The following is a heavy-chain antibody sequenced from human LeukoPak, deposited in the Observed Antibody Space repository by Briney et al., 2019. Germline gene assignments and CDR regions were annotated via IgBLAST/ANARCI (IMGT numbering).Heavy chain of an antibody. CDR3: ASQTLTDDAFDI. V-gene: IGHV4-61*02. CDR1: AGSVSSGTYY. D-gene: IGHD1-20*01. Sequence: SQTLSLTCTVSAGSVSSGTYYWNWIRQPAEKGLEWVGRIYTSGRTNYNPSLKSRVTISVDTSKNQFSLKLTSVTAADTAVYYCASQTLTDDAFDIWGQGTMVTVSS. CDR2: IYTSGRT. J-gene: IGHJ3*02.